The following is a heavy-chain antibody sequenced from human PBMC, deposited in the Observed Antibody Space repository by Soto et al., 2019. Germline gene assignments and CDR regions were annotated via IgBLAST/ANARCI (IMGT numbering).Heavy chain of an antibody. Sequence: PSETLSLTCTVSGGSISSSSYYWGWIRQPPGKGLEWIGSIYYSGSTYYNPSLKSRVTISVDTSKNQFSLKLSSVTAADTAVYYCAIYDMLRQSAYYFDYWGQGTLVTVSS. D-gene: IGHD3-22*01. CDR1: GGSISSSSYY. J-gene: IGHJ4*02. CDR3: AIYDMLRQSAYYFDY. CDR2: IYYSGST. V-gene: IGHV4-39*01.